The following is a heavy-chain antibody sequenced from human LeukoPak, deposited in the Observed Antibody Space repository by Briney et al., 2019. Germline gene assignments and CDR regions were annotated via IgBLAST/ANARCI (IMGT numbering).Heavy chain of an antibody. V-gene: IGHV4-4*02. CDR3: AYYYYGMDV. CDR2: IYHSGST. Sequence: SETLSLTCSISGGSISNSKWWSWVRQPPGKGLEWIGEIYHSGSTNYNPSLKSRVTISADKSKNQFSLKLSSVTAADTAVYYCAYYYYGMDVWGQGTTVTVSS. CDR1: GGSISNSKW. J-gene: IGHJ6*02.